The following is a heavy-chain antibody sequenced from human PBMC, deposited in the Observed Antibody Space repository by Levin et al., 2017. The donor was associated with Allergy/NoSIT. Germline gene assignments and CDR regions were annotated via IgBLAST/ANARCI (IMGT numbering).Heavy chain of an antibody. D-gene: IGHD2-2*01. J-gene: IGHJ6*02. CDR3: ARGLGYCSSTSCETVGDYYYGMDV. CDR1: GGSFSGYY. CDR2: INHSGST. Sequence: SETLSLTCAVYGGSFSGYYWSWIRQPPGKGLEWIGEINHSGSTNYNPSLKSRVTISVDTSKNQFSLQLSSVTAADTAVYYCARGLGYCSSTSCETVGDYYYGMDVWGQGTTVTV. V-gene: IGHV4-34*01.